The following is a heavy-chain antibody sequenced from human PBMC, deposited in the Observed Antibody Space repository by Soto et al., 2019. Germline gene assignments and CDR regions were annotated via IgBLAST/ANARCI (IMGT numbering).Heavy chain of an antibody. CDR1: GFTFSSYA. J-gene: IGHJ3*02. V-gene: IGHV3-23*01. CDR2: ISGSGGST. Sequence: GGSLRLSCAASGFTFSSYAMSWVRQAPGKGLEWVSAISGSGGSTYYADSVKGRFTISRDNSKNTLYLQMNSLRAEDTAVYYCAKDQGLFVVVVPAAIPCAFDIWGQGTMVTVSS. D-gene: IGHD2-2*02. CDR3: AKDQGLFVVVVPAAIPCAFDI.